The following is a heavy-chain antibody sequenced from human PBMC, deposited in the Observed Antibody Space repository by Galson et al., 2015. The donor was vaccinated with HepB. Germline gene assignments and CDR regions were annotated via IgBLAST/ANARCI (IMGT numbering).Heavy chain of an antibody. V-gene: IGHV1-2*02. D-gene: IGHD6-19*01. CDR2: INPNSGGT. J-gene: IGHJ3*02. Sequence: APGQGLEWMGWINPNSGGTNYAQKFQGRVTMTRDTSISTAYMELSRLRSDDTAVYYCARDYGSGWYAGAYDAFDIWGQGTMVTVSS. CDR3: ARDYGSGWYAGAYDAFDI.